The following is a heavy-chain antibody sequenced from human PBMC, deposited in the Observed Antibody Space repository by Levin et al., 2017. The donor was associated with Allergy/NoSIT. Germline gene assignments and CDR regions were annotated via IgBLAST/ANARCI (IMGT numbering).Heavy chain of an antibody. V-gene: IGHV3-74*01. CDR3: ARGYSSSWYPYYYYYYMDV. J-gene: IGHJ6*03. Sequence: GGSLRLSCAASGFTFSSYWMHWVRQAPGKGLVWVSRINSDGSSTSYADSVKGRFTISRDNAKNTLYLQMNSLRAEDTAVYYCARGYSSSWYPYYYYYYMDVWGKGTTVTVSS. CDR2: INSDGSST. CDR1: GFTFSSYW. D-gene: IGHD6-13*01.